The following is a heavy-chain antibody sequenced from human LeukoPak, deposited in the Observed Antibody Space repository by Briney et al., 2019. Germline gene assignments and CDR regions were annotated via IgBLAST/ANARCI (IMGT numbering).Heavy chain of an antibody. Sequence: GSLRLSCAASGFTFSNYAMSWVRQAPGKGLEWVSSIGSGDTTHYADSVKGRFTISRDNSKNTLFLQVNSLRAEDTAVYYCAKYFYDSSTYSFDYWGQGTLVTVSS. J-gene: IGHJ4*02. CDR2: IGSGDTT. CDR3: AKYFYDSSTYSFDY. D-gene: IGHD3-22*01. CDR1: GFTFSNYA. V-gene: IGHV3-23*01.